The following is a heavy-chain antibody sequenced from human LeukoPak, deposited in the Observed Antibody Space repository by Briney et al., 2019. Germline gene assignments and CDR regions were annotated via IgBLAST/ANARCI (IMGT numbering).Heavy chain of an antibody. CDR3: AKVRSGDYYGSGFDY. V-gene: IGHV1-8*02. CDR1: VYTFTSYD. Sequence: ASVKVSCKASVYTFTSYDINWVRQATGQGLEWMGWMNPNSGNTGYAQKFQGRVTITRNTSISTAYMELSSLRSEDTAVYYCAKVRSGDYYGSGFDYWGQGTLVTVSS. D-gene: IGHD1-26*01. CDR2: MNPNSGNT. J-gene: IGHJ4*02.